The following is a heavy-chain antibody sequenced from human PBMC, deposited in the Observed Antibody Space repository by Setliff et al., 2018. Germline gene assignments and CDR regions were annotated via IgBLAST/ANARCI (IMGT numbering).Heavy chain of an antibody. D-gene: IGHD3-22*01. CDR2: MGSKTDGGTT. Sequence: PGGSLRLSCTPSGFTFGDYTMTWVRQAPGKGLEWVGFMGSKTDGGTTDYAAPVKGRFTISRDDSKNTLYLQMNSLKIEDTAVYYCTRDFWPESSGFAFGQWGQGTLVTVSS. V-gene: IGHV3-49*04. CDR3: TRDFWPESSGFAFGQ. J-gene: IGHJ4*02. CDR1: GFTFGDYT.